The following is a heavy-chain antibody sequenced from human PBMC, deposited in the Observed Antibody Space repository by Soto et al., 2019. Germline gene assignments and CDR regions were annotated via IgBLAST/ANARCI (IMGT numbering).Heavy chain of an antibody. Sequence: GGSLRLSCAASGFTFSTDAMNWVRQAPGKGLEWVSTITSDGSSTYYADSVKGRFTISRDNSKNILFLQMNSLRAEDTAVYYCANLWYYFDSWGQGLLVTVSS. J-gene: IGHJ4*02. D-gene: IGHD3-16*01. CDR2: ITSDGSST. CDR1: GFTFSTDA. CDR3: ANLWYYFDS. V-gene: IGHV3-23*01.